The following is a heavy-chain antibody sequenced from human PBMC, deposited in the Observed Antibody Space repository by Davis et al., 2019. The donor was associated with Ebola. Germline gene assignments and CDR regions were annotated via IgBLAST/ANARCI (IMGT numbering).Heavy chain of an antibody. D-gene: IGHD3-3*01. Sequence: AASVQVSCKASGYTFTSYDINWVRQAPGQGLEWMGWMNPNSGNTGYAQKFQGRVTMTRNTSISTAYMELSSLRSEDTAVYYCARGRFLEWLFAGGYWGQGTLVTVSS. J-gene: IGHJ4*02. V-gene: IGHV1-8*01. CDR3: ARGRFLEWLFAGGY. CDR2: MNPNSGNT. CDR1: GYTFTSYD.